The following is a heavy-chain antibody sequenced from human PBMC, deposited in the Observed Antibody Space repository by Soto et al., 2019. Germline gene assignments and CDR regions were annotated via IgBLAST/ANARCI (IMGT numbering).Heavy chain of an antibody. J-gene: IGHJ6*02. CDR1: GYTLTELS. CDR3: ATGVVGATRYYYYGMDV. Sequence: ASLKVSCKVSGYTLTELSMHWVRQAPGKGLEWMGGFYPEDGETIYAQKFQGRVTMTEDTSTDTAYMELSSLRSEDTAAYYCATGVVGATRYYYYGMDVWGQGTTVTVSS. D-gene: IGHD1-26*01. CDR2: FYPEDGET. V-gene: IGHV1-24*01.